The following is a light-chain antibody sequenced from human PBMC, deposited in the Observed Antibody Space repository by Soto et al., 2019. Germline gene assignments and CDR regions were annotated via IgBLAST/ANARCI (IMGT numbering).Light chain of an antibody. CDR1: QSVVKW. Sequence: IQMTQSPSTLSSSLGDRVTITCGASQSVVKWLAWYQQRPGKAPKLLSYDASSLESGVPSRFSGGGSGTEFTLTISSLKTDDFATYYCQQSYSTPHTFGQGTRLEI. CDR2: DAS. V-gene: IGKV1-5*01. CDR3: QQSYSTPHT. J-gene: IGKJ5*01.